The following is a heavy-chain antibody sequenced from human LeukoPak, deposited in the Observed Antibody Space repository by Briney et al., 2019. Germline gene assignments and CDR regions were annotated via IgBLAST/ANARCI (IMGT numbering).Heavy chain of an antibody. Sequence: PGGSLRLSCAASGFTFSSNAMSWVRQAPGKGLEWVSAIRGSGGGTYYADSVKGRFTISRDNSKNTQYLQMNSLRAEDTAVYYCAKVRSDYYDILTGNYNPLFDYWGQGTLVTVSS. CDR2: IRGSGGGT. CDR1: GFTFSSNA. V-gene: IGHV3-23*01. D-gene: IGHD3-9*01. J-gene: IGHJ4*02. CDR3: AKVRSDYYDILTGNYNPLFDY.